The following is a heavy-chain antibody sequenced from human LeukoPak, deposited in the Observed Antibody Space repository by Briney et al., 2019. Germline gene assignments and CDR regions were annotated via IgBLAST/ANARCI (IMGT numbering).Heavy chain of an antibody. Sequence: GGPLRLSCAASGFTFSSYSMNWVRQAPGKGLEWVSSISSSSSYIYYADSVKGRFTISRDNAKNSLYLQMNSLRAEDTAVYYCARDGGVVVAAAPNWFDPWAREPWSPSPQ. CDR3: ARDGGVVVAAAPNWFDP. CDR1: GFTFSSYS. D-gene: IGHD2-15*01. J-gene: IGHJ5*02. V-gene: IGHV3-21*01. CDR2: ISSSSSYI.